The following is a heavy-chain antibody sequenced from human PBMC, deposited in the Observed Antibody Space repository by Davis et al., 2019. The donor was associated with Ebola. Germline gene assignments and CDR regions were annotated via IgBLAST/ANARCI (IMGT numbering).Heavy chain of an antibody. CDR1: GGTFSSYA. J-gene: IGHJ4*02. V-gene: IGHV1-69*05. CDR2: IIPIFGTA. Sequence: AASVTVSCKASGGTFSSYAISWVRQAPGQGLEWMGGIIPIFGTANYAQKFQGRVTMTRDTSISTAYMELSRLRSDDTAVYYCARWGNSGEPSFDYWGQGTLVTVSS. D-gene: IGHD1-14*01. CDR3: ARWGNSGEPSFDY.